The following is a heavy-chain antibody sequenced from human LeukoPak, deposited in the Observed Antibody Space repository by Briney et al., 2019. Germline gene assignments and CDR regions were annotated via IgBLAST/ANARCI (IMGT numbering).Heavy chain of an antibody. J-gene: IGHJ3*02. CDR3: GRFGELGLWAFDI. Sequence: SETLSLTCTVSGGSISSYYWSWIRQPPGKGLEWIGYIYYSGSTNYNPSLKSRVTISVDTSKNQFSLKLSSVTAADTAVYYCGRFGELGLWAFDIWGQGTMATVSS. CDR1: GGSISSYY. V-gene: IGHV4-59*01. D-gene: IGHD3-10*01. CDR2: IYYSGST.